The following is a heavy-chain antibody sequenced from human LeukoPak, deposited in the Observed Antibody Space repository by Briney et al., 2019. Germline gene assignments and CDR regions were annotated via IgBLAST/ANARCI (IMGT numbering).Heavy chain of an antibody. V-gene: IGHV3-64*01. CDR2: ISSNGGST. CDR1: GFTFSSYA. Sequence: GGSLRLSCAASGFTFSSYAMHWVRQAPGKGLEYVSAISSNGGSTYCANSVKGRFTISRDNSKNTLYLQMGSPRAEDMAVYYCARSRYYYYYYMDVWGKGTTVTVSS. J-gene: IGHJ6*03. CDR3: ARSRYYYYYYMDV.